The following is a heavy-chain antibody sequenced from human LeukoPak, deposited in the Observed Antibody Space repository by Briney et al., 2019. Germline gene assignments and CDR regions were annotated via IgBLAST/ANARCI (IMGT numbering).Heavy chain of an antibody. D-gene: IGHD4-17*01. CDR1: GYTLTELS. Sequence: VASVKVSCKVSGYTLTELSMHWVRQAPGKGLEWMGGFDPEDGETIYAQEFQGRVTMTEDTSTDTAYMELSSLRSEDTAVYYCATDAVLDGDLSFHWGQGTLVTVSS. CDR2: FDPEDGET. J-gene: IGHJ4*02. V-gene: IGHV1-24*01. CDR3: ATDAVLDGDLSFH.